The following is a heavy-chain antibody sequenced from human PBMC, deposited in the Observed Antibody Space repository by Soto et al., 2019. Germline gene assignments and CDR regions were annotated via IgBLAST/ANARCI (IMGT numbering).Heavy chain of an antibody. CDR1: GYTFTGYA. CDR2: INAGNGNT. Sequence: ASVTVSCKASGYTFTGYAMHWVRQAPGQRLEWMGWINAGNGNTKYSQKFQGRVTITRDTSASTAYMELSSLRSEDTAVYYCARAPRGYCSGGSCYDYWGQGTLVTVSS. D-gene: IGHD2-15*01. CDR3: ARAPRGYCSGGSCYDY. J-gene: IGHJ4*02. V-gene: IGHV1-3*01.